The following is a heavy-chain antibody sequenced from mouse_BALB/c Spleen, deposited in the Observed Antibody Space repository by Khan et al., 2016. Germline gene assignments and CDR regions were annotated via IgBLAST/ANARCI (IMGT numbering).Heavy chain of an antibody. D-gene: IGHD1-1*01. V-gene: IGHV3-2*02. J-gene: IGHJ4*01. CDR1: GYSITSDYA. CDR3: ARGRLGYAMEY. Sequence: EVQLQESGPGLVKPSQSLSLTCTVTGYSITSDYAWNWIRQFPGNKLEWMGYISYSGSTSYNPSLKSRISITRDTSKNPSFLQLNYVTTEDTANDYCARGRLGYAMEYWGQGTSVTVSS. CDR2: ISYSGST.